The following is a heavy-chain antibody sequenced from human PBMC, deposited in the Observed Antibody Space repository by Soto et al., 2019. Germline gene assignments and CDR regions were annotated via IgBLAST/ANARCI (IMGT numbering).Heavy chain of an antibody. CDR1: GGSISSGDDY. CDR3: ARQAPMVRGDYFDY. J-gene: IGHJ4*02. D-gene: IGHD3-10*01. V-gene: IGHV4-39*01. Sequence: SETLSLTCTVSGGSISSGDDYWGWIRQPPGKGLEWIGSIYYSGSTYYNPSLKSRVTISVDTSKNQFSLKLSSVTAADTAVYYCARQAPMVRGDYFDYWGQGTLVTVSS. CDR2: IYYSGST.